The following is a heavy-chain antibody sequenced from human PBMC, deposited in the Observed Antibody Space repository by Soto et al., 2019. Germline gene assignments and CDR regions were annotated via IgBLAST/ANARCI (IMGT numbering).Heavy chain of an antibody. V-gene: IGHV3-23*01. J-gene: IGHJ4*02. CDR2: VSGSGDST. D-gene: IGHD3-10*01. CDR1: GFTLSAYG. CDR3: ATSNYGERD. Sequence: ELQVLESGGGWVQPGGALRLTCAASGFTLSAYGTSWVRQAPGKGLELVSFVSGSGDSTYYTDSVKGRFTSSRDSSKNTVGLQMNSLRAEDTAVYYCATSNYGERDWGQGTLVTVSS.